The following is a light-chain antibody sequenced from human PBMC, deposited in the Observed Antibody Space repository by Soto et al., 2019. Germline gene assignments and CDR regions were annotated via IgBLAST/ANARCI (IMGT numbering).Light chain of an antibody. Sequence: EIVLTQSPGTLSLSPGERATHSCRASQSVSSSYLAWYQQKPGQAPRFLIYGASSRATGFPDRFSGSGSGTDFTLTISRLEPEDFAVYYCQQYGSSPHFGQGTRLEIK. CDR2: GAS. CDR3: QQYGSSPH. V-gene: IGKV3-20*01. J-gene: IGKJ5*01. CDR1: QSVSSSY.